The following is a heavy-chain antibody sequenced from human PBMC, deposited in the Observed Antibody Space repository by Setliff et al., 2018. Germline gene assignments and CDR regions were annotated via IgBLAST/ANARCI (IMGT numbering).Heavy chain of an antibody. CDR1: GFTFSSYA. CDR2: ISYDGSNK. J-gene: IGHJ6*03. CDR3: ASISVGSPEAVAGNRRYYMDV. V-gene: IGHV3-30*04. Sequence: PGGSLRLSCAASGFTFSSYAMHWVRQAPGKGLEWVAVISYDGSNKYYADSVKGRFTISRDNSKNTLYLQMNSLRAEDTAVYYCASISVGSPEAVAGNRRYYMDVWGKGTTVTVSS. D-gene: IGHD6-19*01.